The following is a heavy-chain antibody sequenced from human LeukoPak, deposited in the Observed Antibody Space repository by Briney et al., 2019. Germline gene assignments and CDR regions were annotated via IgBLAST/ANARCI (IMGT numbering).Heavy chain of an antibody. Sequence: ASVKVSCKASGGTFSTYGIGWVGQAPGQGLEWMGGIIPIFGTPNYAQRFQGRVTLTTDESTSTAYMELSSLRSEDTAVYYCARDRYYDGSCHYFESGYWGQGTLVTVSS. CDR3: ARDRYYDGSCHYFESGY. CDR2: IIPIFGTP. D-gene: IGHD3-22*01. V-gene: IGHV1-69*05. CDR1: GGTFSTYG. J-gene: IGHJ4*02.